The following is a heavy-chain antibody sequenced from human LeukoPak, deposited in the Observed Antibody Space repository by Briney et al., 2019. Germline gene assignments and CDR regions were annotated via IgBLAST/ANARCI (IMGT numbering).Heavy chain of an antibody. J-gene: IGHJ4*02. V-gene: IGHV1-8*02. Sequence: ASVKVSCKASGYTFTGYYMHWVRQATGQGLEWMGWMNPNSGNTGYAQKFQGRVTMTRNTSISTAYMELSSLRSEDTAVYYCARDFLAAAGTTWGQGTLVTVSS. CDR1: GYTFTGYY. CDR3: ARDFLAAAGTT. D-gene: IGHD6-13*01. CDR2: MNPNSGNT.